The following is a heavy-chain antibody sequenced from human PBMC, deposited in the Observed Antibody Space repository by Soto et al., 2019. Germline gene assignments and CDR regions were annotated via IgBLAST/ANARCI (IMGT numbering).Heavy chain of an antibody. D-gene: IGHD2-8*02. CDR1: GGSITSGHW. J-gene: IGHJ4*03. CDR3: AARETRTGGPV. Sequence: QVQLQQSGPGLVESSGTLSLTCAVYGGSITSGHWWTWVRQSPGKGLEWFVETSLNADINYIPSLPSGVTVSMDMSRNHLSLRLTSVAAAERAVYFCAARETRTGGPVWGSGTVVTVSS. CDR2: TSLNADI. V-gene: IGHV4-4*02.